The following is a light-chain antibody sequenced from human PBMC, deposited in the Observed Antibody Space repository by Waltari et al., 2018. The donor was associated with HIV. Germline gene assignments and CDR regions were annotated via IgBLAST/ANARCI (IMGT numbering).Light chain of an antibody. CDR2: GKN. CDR3: KSRDSSGNRGV. CDR1: RLRNYY. V-gene: IGLV3-19*01. J-gene: IGLJ3*02. Sequence: SSELTQDPAVSVALGQTVRITCQGDRLRNYYASWYQQKPGQAPVLVIYGKNNRPSGIPDRFSVSSSGNTASLTITGAQAEDEADYYCKSRDSSGNRGVFGGGTKLTVL.